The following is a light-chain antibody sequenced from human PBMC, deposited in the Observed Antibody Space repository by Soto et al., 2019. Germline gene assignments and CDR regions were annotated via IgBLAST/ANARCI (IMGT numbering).Light chain of an antibody. CDR1: RSNIGTGYD. V-gene: IGLV1-40*01. Sequence: QSVLTQPPSVSGAPGQRVTISCNGSRSNIGTGYDVQWYQQLPGTAPKLLIYGNSNRPSGVPDRFSGSKSGTSASLAITRLQAEDEADYYCQSYDNSLSGYVFGSGTKLTVL. CDR2: GNS. J-gene: IGLJ1*01. CDR3: QSYDNSLSGYV.